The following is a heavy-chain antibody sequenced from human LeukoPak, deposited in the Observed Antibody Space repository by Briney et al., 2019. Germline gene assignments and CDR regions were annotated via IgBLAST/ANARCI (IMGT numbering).Heavy chain of an antibody. V-gene: IGHV4-59*08. D-gene: IGHD6-13*01. CDR2: IYYSGST. CDR3: ARQRGYSTDY. CDR1: GGSISSYY. Sequence: SETLSLTCTVSGGSISSYYWSWIRQPPGKGLEWIGYIYYSGSTNYNPSLKSRVTISVDTSKNQFSLKLSSVTAADTAVYYCARQRGYSTDYWGQGTLVTVSS. J-gene: IGHJ4*02.